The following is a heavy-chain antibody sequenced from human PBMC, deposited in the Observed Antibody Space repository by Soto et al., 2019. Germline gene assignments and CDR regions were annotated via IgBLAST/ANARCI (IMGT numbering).Heavy chain of an antibody. J-gene: IGHJ6*02. CDR1: GFTFSSYA. Sequence: QVQLVESGGGVVQPGRSLRLSCAASGFTFSSYAMHWVRQAPGKGLEWVAVISYDGSNKYYADSVKGRFTISRDNSKNTLYLQMNSLRAEDTAVYYCARVLEKIKHSSSWYAQKIYYYYYGMDVWGQGTTVTVSS. CDR2: ISYDGSNK. V-gene: IGHV3-30-3*01. D-gene: IGHD6-13*01. CDR3: ARVLEKIKHSSSWYAQKIYYYYYGMDV.